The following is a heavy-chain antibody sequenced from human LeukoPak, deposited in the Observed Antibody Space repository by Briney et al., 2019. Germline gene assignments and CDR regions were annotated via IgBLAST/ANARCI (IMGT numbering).Heavy chain of an antibody. CDR2: INPSGGST. CDR3: LARQ. V-gene: IGHV1-46*01. CDR1: GYTFTSYY. J-gene: IGHJ4*02. Sequence: ASVKVSCKASGYTFTSYYMHWVRQAPGQGLEWMGIINPSGGSTSYAQKFQGRVTIAKDTSASTAYMELSSLRSDPTRVYHHLARQWGQGILVTVSS. D-gene: IGHD6-13*01.